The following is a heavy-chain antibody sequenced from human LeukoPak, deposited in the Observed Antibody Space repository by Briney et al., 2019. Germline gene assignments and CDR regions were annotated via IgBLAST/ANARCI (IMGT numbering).Heavy chain of an antibody. V-gene: IGHV3-33*03. CDR2: IWYDGSNK. D-gene: IGHD3-22*01. CDR3: AKGRYYHDSSGSINGDY. Sequence: GGSLRLSCAVSGFTFSSYGMHWVRQAPGKGLEWVAVIWYDGSNKYYADSVKGRFTISRDNSKNTLYLQMSSLRVEDTAVYYCAKGRYYHDSSGSINGDYWGQGILVTVSS. CDR1: GFTFSSYG. J-gene: IGHJ4*02.